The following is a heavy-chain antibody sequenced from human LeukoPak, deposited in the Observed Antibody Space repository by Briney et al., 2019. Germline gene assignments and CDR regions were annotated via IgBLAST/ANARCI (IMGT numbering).Heavy chain of an antibody. Sequence: GGSLRLSCVVSGFSFSDAWMSWVRQAPGKGLEWIGRIRSKTDSETTEYAAPVKRRFSILRDDSKKTLYLQMNSLKTEDTAVYYCTTGRFPPRYWGQGTLVTVSS. CDR1: GFSFSDAW. J-gene: IGHJ4*02. D-gene: IGHD3-3*01. V-gene: IGHV3-15*01. CDR3: TTGRFPPRY. CDR2: IRSKTDSETT.